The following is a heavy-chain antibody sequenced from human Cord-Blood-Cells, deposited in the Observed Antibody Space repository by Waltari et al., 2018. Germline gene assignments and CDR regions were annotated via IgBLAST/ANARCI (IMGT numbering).Heavy chain of an antibody. J-gene: IGHJ4*02. CDR1: GGTFISYA. D-gene: IGHD3-3*01. V-gene: IGHV1-69*01. Sequence: QVQLVQSGAEVKKPGSSVKVSCKPSGGTFISYAISWVRQAPGQGLEWMGGIIPIFGTANYAQKFQGRVTITADESTSTAYMELSSLRSEDTAVYYCARVANYDFWSGYYYFDYWGQGTLVTVSS. CDR2: IIPIFGTA. CDR3: ARVANYDFWSGYYYFDY.